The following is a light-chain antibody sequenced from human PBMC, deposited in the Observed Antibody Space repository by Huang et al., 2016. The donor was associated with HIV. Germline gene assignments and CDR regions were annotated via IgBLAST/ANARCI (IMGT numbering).Light chain of an antibody. CDR1: QGIANY. Sequence: DIQMTQSPTSLSASVGDRVTITCRASQGIANYLAWYQQKPGKVPQLLIYASSTLQSGVPSRFSGSGSVTDFTLTISSLHPEDVATYYCQGYNSAPFTFGPGTKVDLK. V-gene: IGKV1-27*01. J-gene: IGKJ3*01. CDR3: QGYNSAPFT. CDR2: ASS.